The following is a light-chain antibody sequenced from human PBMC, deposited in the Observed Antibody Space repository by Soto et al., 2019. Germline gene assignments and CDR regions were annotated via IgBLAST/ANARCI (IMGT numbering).Light chain of an antibody. CDR1: QSVSSSY. V-gene: IGKV3-20*01. J-gene: IGKJ1*01. CDR2: ATF. CDR3: QHHGSSLTWT. Sequence: EIVLTQSPGTLSLSPGERATLSCRASQSVSSSYLACYQQKPGQAPRLLLYATFSRATGISDRFSGRGSGTGFTLTISSLEPEDSAVYYCQHHGSSLTWTFGQGTKVDIK.